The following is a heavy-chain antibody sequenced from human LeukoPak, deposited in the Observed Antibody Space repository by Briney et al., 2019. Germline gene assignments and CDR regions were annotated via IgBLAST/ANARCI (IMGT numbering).Heavy chain of an antibody. CDR1: GLTLSSYG. D-gene: IGHD2/OR15-2a*01. J-gene: IGHJ3*02. CDR3: AKNGNTFDI. V-gene: IGHV3-30*02. Sequence: PGGSLRLSCAASGLTLSSYGSNWVGQAPGKGLEWVAFIRYDGSNKYYADSVKGRFTISRDNSKNTLYLQMNSLRAEDTAVYYCAKNGNTFDIWGQGTTVTVSS. CDR2: IRYDGSNK.